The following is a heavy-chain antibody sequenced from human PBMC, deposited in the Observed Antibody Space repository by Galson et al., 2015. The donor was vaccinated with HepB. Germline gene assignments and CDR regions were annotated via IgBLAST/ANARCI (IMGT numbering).Heavy chain of an antibody. J-gene: IGHJ4*02. CDR2: IYSGGQT. V-gene: IGHV3-53*01. CDR3: ARDDYIDY. Sequence: SLRLSCAASGFTVSNNYMSWVRQAPGKGLEWVSVIYSGGQTFYTDSVKGRFTISRDNSKNTLYPQMNSLRVEDTAMYYCARDDYIDYGNQGTLVTVSS. CDR1: GFTVSNNY.